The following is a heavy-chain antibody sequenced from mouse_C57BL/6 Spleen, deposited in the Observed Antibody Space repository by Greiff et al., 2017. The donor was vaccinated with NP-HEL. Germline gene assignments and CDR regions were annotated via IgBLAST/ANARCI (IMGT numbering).Heavy chain of an antibody. CDR1: GYSITSGYD. CDR3: ARGGNHYAMDY. Sequence: EVKLQESGPGMVKPSQSLSLTCTVTGYSITSGYDWHWIRHFPGNKLEWMGYISYSGSTNYNPSLKSRISITHDTSKNHFFLKLNSVTTEDTATYYCARGGNHYAMDYWGQGTSVTVSS. CDR2: ISYSGST. V-gene: IGHV3-1*01. J-gene: IGHJ4*01.